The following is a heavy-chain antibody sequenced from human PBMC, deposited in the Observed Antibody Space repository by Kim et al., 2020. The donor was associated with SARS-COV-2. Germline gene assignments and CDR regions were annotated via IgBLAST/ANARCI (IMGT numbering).Heavy chain of an antibody. Sequence: GGSLRLSCAASGFTFSGSAMHWVRQASGKGLEWVGRIRSKANSYATAYAASVKGRFTISRDDSKNTAYLQMNSLKTEDTAVYYCTVAAARLYYYYYGMDVWGQGTTVTVSS. CDR2: IRSKANSYAT. CDR3: TVAAARLYYYYYGMDV. J-gene: IGHJ6*02. D-gene: IGHD6-13*01. CDR1: GFTFSGSA. V-gene: IGHV3-73*01.